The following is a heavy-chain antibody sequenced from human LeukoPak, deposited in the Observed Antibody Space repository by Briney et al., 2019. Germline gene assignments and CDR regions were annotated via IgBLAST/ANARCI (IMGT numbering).Heavy chain of an antibody. CDR2: ISSSGSSI. J-gene: IGHJ3*02. CDR3: AVDYGGRSGAFDI. V-gene: IGHV3-48*04. Sequence: GGSLRLSCAASGFTFSSYGMSWVRQAPGKGLEWVSYISSSGSSIHYADSVKGRFTISRDNAKNSLYLQMNSLRAEDTAVYYCAVDYGGRSGAFDIWGQGTMVTVSS. D-gene: IGHD4-23*01. CDR1: GFTFSSYG.